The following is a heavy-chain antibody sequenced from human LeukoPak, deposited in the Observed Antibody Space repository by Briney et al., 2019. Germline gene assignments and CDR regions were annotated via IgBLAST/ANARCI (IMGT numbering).Heavy chain of an antibody. V-gene: IGHV3-48*04. J-gene: IGHJ4*02. CDR2: ISSSGSTI. CDR3: ARDSHSYDFWSGYYY. D-gene: IGHD3-3*01. CDR1: GFTFSSYS. Sequence: GGSLRLSCAASGFTFSSYSMNWVRQAPGKGLEWVSYISSSGSTIYYADSVKGRFTISRDNAKNSLYLQMNSLRAEDTAVYYCARDSHSYDFWSGYYYWGQGTLVTVSS.